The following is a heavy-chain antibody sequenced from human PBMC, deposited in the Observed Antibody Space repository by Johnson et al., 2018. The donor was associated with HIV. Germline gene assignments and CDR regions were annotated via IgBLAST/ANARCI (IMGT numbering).Heavy chain of an antibody. CDR2: ISWDGGST. V-gene: IGHV3-43*02. J-gene: IGHJ3*02. Sequence: VQLVESGGGLVQPGGSLRLSCAASGFSISGYAMHWVRQAPGKRLEWVSLISWDGGSTYYADSVKGRFTIARDNSKNSLYLPMNSLRTEDTAFDYCAKGSRVGPNDAFDIWGQGTMVTVSS. CDR1: GFSISGYA. CDR3: AKGSRVGPNDAFDI.